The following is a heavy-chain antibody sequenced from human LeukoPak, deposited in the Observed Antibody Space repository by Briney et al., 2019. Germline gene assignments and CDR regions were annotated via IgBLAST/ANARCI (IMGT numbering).Heavy chain of an antibody. CDR2: INPNSGGT. V-gene: IGHV1-2*02. CDR3: ARGLSYCSGSSCYNNWIDP. Sequence: ASVKVSCKASGYTFTSYDINWVRQAPGQGLEWMGWINPNSGGTKYAQKFQGRVTMTRDTSISTANMELSRLISGDTAVYYCARGLSYCSGSSCYNNWIDPWGQGTLVTVSS. J-gene: IGHJ5*02. CDR1: GYTFTSYD. D-gene: IGHD2-15*01.